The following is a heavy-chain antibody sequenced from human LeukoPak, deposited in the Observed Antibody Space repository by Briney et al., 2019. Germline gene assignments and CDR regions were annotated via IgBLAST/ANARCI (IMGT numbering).Heavy chain of an antibody. V-gene: IGHV5-51*01. J-gene: IGHJ5*02. Sequence: GESLKISCKGSGYSFTSYWIGWVRQMPGKGLEWMGIIYPGDSDTRYSPSFQGQVTISADKSISTAYLQWSSLKASDTAMYYCARQFTMVRGVIPFDPWGQGTLVTVSS. CDR3: ARQFTMVRGVIPFDP. CDR1: GYSFTSYW. CDR2: IYPGDSDT. D-gene: IGHD3-10*01.